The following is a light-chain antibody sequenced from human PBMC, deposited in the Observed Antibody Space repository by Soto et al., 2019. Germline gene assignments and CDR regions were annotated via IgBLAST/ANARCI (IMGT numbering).Light chain of an antibody. CDR2: GAS. CDR1: QSVSSSY. V-gene: IGKV3-20*01. J-gene: IGKJ1*01. CDR3: QRYGSSPWT. Sequence: EIVLTQSPGTLSLSPGERATLSCMASQSVSSSYLAWYQQEPGQAPRLLIYGASSRATGIPDRFSGSGSGTDFTRTISRLEPEDFAVYYCQRYGSSPWTFGQGTKVEIK.